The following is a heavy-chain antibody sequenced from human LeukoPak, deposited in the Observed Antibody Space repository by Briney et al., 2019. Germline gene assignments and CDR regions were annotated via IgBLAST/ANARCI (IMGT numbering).Heavy chain of an antibody. V-gene: IGHV3-21*01. Sequence: GSLRLSCAASGFTFSSYSMNWVRQAPGKGLEWVSSISSSSSYIYYADSVKGRFTISRDNAKNSLYLQMNSLRAEDTAVYYCARGGHDSSGYYLLYFDYWGQGTLVTVSS. J-gene: IGHJ4*02. CDR3: ARGGHDSSGYYLLYFDY. CDR2: ISSSSSYI. CDR1: GFTFSSYS. D-gene: IGHD3-22*01.